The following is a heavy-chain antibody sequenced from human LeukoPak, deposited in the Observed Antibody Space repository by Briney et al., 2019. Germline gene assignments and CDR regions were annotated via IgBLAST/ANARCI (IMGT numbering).Heavy chain of an antibody. CDR3: ARVMGGSQGGFDY. CDR1: GDSISSSSYY. CDR2: IYHSGST. J-gene: IGHJ4*02. V-gene: IGHV4-39*07. D-gene: IGHD5-12*01. Sequence: SETLSLTCTVSGDSISSSSYYWGWIRQPPGKGLEWIGEIYHSGSTNYNPSLKSRVTISVDKSKNQFSLKLSSVTAADTAVYYCARVMGGSQGGFDYWGQGTLVTVSS.